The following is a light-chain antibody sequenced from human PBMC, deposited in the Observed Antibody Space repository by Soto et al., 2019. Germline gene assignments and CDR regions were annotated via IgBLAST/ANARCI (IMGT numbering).Light chain of an antibody. V-gene: IGKV3-11*01. CDR1: QSVSSY. CDR3: QQRSNWPT. J-gene: IGKJ4*01. CDR2: DAS. Sequence: EIVLTQSPATLSLSPGERATLSCRASQSVSSYLAWYQQKPGQAPRLLIYDASNRAPGIPARFSGSGSGTDFTLTISSLEPEDFAVYYCQQRSNWPTFGGGTKV.